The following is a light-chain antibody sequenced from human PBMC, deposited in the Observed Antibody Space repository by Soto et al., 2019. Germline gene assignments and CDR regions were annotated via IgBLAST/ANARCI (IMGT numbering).Light chain of an antibody. CDR3: SSYTSSSTVI. CDR1: SSDVGGYNY. J-gene: IGLJ2*01. V-gene: IGLV2-14*01. CDR2: EVS. Sequence: QSALTQPASVSGSPVQSITISCTGTSSDVGGYNYISWYQQHPGKAPKFIIYEVSNRPSGVSNRFSGSRSGNTASLTISGLQAEDEADYYCSSYTSSSTVIFGGGTKVTVL.